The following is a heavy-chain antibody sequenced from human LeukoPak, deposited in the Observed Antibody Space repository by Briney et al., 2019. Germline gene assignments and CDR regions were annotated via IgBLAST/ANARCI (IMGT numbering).Heavy chain of an antibody. Sequence: NPSETLSLTCSDSGGPISSYYWSWIRQPPGKGLEWIGNIYYSGSTNYNPSLKSRVTISVDTSKNQFSLKLSSVTAADTAVYYCARSYDSSGYYFDYWGQGTLVTVSS. V-gene: IGHV4-59*01. CDR3: ARSYDSSGYYFDY. CDR1: GGPISSYY. J-gene: IGHJ4*02. D-gene: IGHD3-22*01. CDR2: IYYSGST.